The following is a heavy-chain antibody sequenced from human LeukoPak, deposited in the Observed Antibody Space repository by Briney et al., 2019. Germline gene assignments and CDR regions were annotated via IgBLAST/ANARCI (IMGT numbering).Heavy chain of an antibody. V-gene: IGHV3-23*01. Sequence: GGSLRLSCAASGFTFSSYAMSWVRQAPGKGLEWVSAISGSGGSTYYADSVKGRFTISRDNSKNTLYLQMNSLRAEDTAVYYCAKDLGTWIQLWLPLDYWGQGTLVTVSS. CDR2: ISGSGGST. J-gene: IGHJ4*02. CDR1: GFTFSSYA. D-gene: IGHD5-18*01. CDR3: AKDLGTWIQLWLPLDY.